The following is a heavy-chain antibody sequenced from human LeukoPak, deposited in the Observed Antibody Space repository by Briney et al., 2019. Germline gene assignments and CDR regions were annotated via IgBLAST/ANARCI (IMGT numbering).Heavy chain of an antibody. CDR3: AKAHPRTYYYDSSGYYLSGDFDY. V-gene: IGHV3-30*02. D-gene: IGHD3-22*01. CDR2: IRYDGSNK. CDR1: GFTFSSYG. Sequence: GGSLRLSCAASGFTFSSYGMHWVRQAPGKGLEWVAFIRYDGSNKYYADSVKGRFTISRDNSKNTLYLQMNSLRAEDTAVYYCAKAHPRTYYYDSSGYYLSGDFDYWGQGTLVTVSS. J-gene: IGHJ4*02.